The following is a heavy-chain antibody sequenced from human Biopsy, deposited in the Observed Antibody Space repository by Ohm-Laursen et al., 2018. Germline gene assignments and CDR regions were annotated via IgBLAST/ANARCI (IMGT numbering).Heavy chain of an antibody. Sequence: TLSLTCAVYGASFNGYYWSWIRQTPGKGLEWIGEINHSGRTNYNPSLKSRVTISVDTSKNQFSLKVRSVTAADTAVYYCVRGVDYYDPYHYYALDVWGQGTTVTVSS. D-gene: IGHD3-22*01. J-gene: IGHJ6*02. CDR2: INHSGRT. CDR1: GASFNGYY. V-gene: IGHV4-34*01. CDR3: VRGVDYYDPYHYYALDV.